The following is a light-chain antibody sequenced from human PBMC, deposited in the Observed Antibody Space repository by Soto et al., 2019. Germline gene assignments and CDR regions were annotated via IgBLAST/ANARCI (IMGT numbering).Light chain of an antibody. CDR1: SSDVGGYNF. J-gene: IGLJ1*01. Sequence: QSALTQPRSVSGSPGQSVTISCTGTSSDVGGYNFVSWYQQYPGNNPKLIIYDVTKGPSGVPDRFSGSKSGNTASLTISGLQTDDEADYYGCSYAGSYTHVFGTGTKVTV. V-gene: IGLV2-11*01. CDR3: CSYAGSYTHV. CDR2: DVT.